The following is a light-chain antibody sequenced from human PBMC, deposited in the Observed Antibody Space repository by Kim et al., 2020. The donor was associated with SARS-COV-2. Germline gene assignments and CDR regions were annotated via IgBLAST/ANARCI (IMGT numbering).Light chain of an antibody. CDR2: GKN. CDR3: NYRDSSGNHLV. V-gene: IGLV3-19*01. CDR1: SLRSYY. J-gene: IGLJ2*01. Sequence: ALGQTVRITCQGDSLRSYYASWYQQKPGHAPVLVIYGKNNRPSGIPDRFSGSSSGNTASLTITGAQAEDEADYYCNYRDSSGNHLVLGGGTQLTVL.